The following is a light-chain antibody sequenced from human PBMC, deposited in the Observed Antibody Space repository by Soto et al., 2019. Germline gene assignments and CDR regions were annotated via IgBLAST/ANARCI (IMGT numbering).Light chain of an antibody. CDR2: KAS. V-gene: IGKV1-5*03. Sequence: DIPMTQSHSTLSASIGDRVTISCRASQSIFLWLAWYQQKPGKAPKVLIYKASTLESGVPSRFNGTGSETEFTLTINGLQPDDFATYVCQQYKSFMYTVGQGTKVEIK. J-gene: IGKJ2*01. CDR3: QQYKSFMYT. CDR1: QSIFLW.